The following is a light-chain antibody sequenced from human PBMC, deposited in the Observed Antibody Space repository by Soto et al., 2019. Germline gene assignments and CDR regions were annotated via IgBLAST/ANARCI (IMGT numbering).Light chain of an antibody. V-gene: IGLV1-40*01. Sequence: QSVMTQPPSVSAAPGQGVTISCTGSSSNIGAGYDVHWYQHLPGTAPKLLIYGDTNRPSGVPDRFSGSRSGTAASLAITGLQSEDEADYYCQSYDNSLSAGVFGGGTKVTVL. J-gene: IGLJ3*02. CDR1: SSNIGAGYD. CDR2: GDT. CDR3: QSYDNSLSAGV.